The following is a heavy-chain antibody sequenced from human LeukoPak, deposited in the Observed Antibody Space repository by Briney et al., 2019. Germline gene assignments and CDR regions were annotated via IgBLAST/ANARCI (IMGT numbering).Heavy chain of an antibody. J-gene: IGHJ5*02. D-gene: IGHD3-3*01. CDR2: ISSSSSYI. V-gene: IGHV3-21*05. Sequence: GGSLRLSCAASGFTFSSYSMNWVRQAPGKGLEWVSYISSSSSYIYYADSVKGRFTISRDNAKNSLYLQMNSLRAEDTAVYYCARDPYSYYDFWSGYYIWFDPWGQGTLVTVSS. CDR3: ARDPYSYYDFWSGYYIWFDP. CDR1: GFTFSSYS.